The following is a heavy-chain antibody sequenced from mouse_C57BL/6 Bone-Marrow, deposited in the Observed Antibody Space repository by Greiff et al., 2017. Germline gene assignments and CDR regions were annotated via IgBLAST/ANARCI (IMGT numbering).Heavy chain of an antibody. CDR2: IYPGDGDT. D-gene: IGHD4-1*01. J-gene: IGHJ3*01. Sequence: VQLVESGAELVKPGASVKISCKASGYAFSSYWMNWVKQRPGKGLAWIGQIYPGDGDTNYNGKFTGKATLTADKSSSTAYMQLSSLTSEDSAVYFCARLTGTGFAYWGQGTLVTVSA. CDR1: GYAFSSYW. V-gene: IGHV1-80*01. CDR3: ARLTGTGFAY.